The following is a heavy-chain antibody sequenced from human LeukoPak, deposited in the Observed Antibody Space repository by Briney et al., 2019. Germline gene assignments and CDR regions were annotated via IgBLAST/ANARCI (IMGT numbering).Heavy chain of an antibody. V-gene: IGHV3-11*06. CDR2: LSHTSSYT. Sequence: GGSLRLSCAASGFTFSDYYMHWIRQAPGKGLEWVSYLSHTSSYTNYADSVKGRFAISRDNAKNSLYLQMNSLRAEDTALYYCARDRTDYGAFDIWGQGTMVTVSS. D-gene: IGHD4-17*01. J-gene: IGHJ3*02. CDR3: ARDRTDYGAFDI. CDR1: GFTFSDYY.